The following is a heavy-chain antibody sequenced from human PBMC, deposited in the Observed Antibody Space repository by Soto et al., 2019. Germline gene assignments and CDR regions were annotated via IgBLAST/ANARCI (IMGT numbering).Heavy chain of an antibody. J-gene: IGHJ6*02. CDR3: ATGAYCSGGSCSDYYYYYYVMDL. CDR1: GFTFRSSA. CDR2: LVVGTGNT. D-gene: IGHD2-15*01. Sequence: SVKVSCKTSGFTFRSSAVQWVRQARGQRLEWIGWLVVGTGNTNYAQKFQQRVTISSDRSTNTVSMELSSLTSEDTAVYYCATGAYCSGGSCSDYYYYYYVMDLWGQGTTVTVS. V-gene: IGHV1-58*01.